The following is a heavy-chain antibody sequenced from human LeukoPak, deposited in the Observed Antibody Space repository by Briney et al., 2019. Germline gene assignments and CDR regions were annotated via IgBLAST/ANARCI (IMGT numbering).Heavy chain of an antibody. Sequence: GGSLRLSCAASGFTFTSFAMSWVRQAPGKGLEWVSTISRSGVATYYANSVKGRFTISRDNPKNTVYLQMNSLRAEDTAIYYCAKHSHDGSAPYYEVQLDYWGQGTLVTVSS. CDR2: ISRSGVAT. CDR1: GFTFTSFA. J-gene: IGHJ4*02. D-gene: IGHD3-22*01. CDR3: AKHSHDGSAPYYEVQLDY. V-gene: IGHV3-23*01.